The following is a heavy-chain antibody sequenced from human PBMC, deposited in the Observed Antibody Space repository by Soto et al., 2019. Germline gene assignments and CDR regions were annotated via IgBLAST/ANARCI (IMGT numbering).Heavy chain of an antibody. D-gene: IGHD6-13*01. CDR3: AILHSSSWQKTYYYGMDV. CDR1: GFTFSSYG. CDR2: ISYDGSNK. J-gene: IGHJ6*02. V-gene: IGHV3-30*03. Sequence: QVQLVESGGGVVQPGRSLRLSCAASGFTFSSYGMHWVRQAPGKGLEWGAVISYDGSNKYYADSVKGRFTISRDNSKNTLYLQMNSLRAEDTAVYYCAILHSSSWQKTYYYGMDVWGQGTTVTVSS.